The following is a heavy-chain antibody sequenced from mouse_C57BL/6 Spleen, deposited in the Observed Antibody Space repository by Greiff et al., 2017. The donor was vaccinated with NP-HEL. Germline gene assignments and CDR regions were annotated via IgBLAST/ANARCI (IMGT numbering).Heavy chain of an antibody. CDR3: ARSYGPFDY. J-gene: IGHJ2*01. D-gene: IGHD1-2*01. Sequence: EVMLVESGGGLVKPGGSLKLSCAASGFTFSDYGMHWVRQAPEKGLEWVAYISSGSSTIYYADKVKGRFTISRDNAKNTLFLKMTSLRSEDTAMYYCARSYGPFDYWGQGTTLTVSS. CDR1: GFTFSDYG. V-gene: IGHV5-17*01. CDR2: ISSGSSTI.